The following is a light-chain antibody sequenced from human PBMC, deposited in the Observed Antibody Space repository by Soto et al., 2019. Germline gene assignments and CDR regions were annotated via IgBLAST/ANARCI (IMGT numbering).Light chain of an antibody. V-gene: IGKV3-15*01. CDR2: GAS. CDR3: QQYNNWPQGT. Sequence: EIVMTQSPATLSVSPGERATLSCRASQSVSSNLAWYQQKPGQAPRLLIYGASTMATGIPARFSGSGSGTEFTLTISSLQSEEFAVYYCQQYNNWPQGTFAQGTKVEVK. CDR1: QSVSSN. J-gene: IGKJ1*01.